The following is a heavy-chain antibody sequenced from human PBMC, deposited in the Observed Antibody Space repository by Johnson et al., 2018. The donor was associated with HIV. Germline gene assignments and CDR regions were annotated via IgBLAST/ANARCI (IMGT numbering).Heavy chain of an antibody. J-gene: IGHJ3*02. CDR2: IKSNTDGGTV. D-gene: IGHD6-6*01. V-gene: IGHV3-15*01. Sequence: VQLVESGGGVVRPGGSLRLSCAASGFTFSNAWMSWVRQAPGKGLEWVGLIKSNTDGGTVDYAAPAKGRFAISRDDSKDTLYLQMNSLGSEDTAVYYCSWMLGIEGRHDACDMWGRGTKVTVSP. CDR1: GFTFSNAW. CDR3: SWMLGIEGRHDACDM.